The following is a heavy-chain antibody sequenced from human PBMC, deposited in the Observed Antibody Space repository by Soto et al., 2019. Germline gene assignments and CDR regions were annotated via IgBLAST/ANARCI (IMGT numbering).Heavy chain of an antibody. V-gene: IGHV3-30*18. CDR2: ISYDGSNK. D-gene: IGHD2-15*01. CDR3: AKVDVDCSGGSCYPYYYYGMDV. J-gene: IGHJ6*02. Sequence: PGGSLRLSCAASGFTFSSYGMHWVRQAPGKGLEWVAVISYDGSNKYYADSVKGRFTISRDNSKNTLYLQMNSLRAEDTAVYYCAKVDVDCSGGSCYPYYYYGMDVWGQGTTVNVSS. CDR1: GFTFSSYG.